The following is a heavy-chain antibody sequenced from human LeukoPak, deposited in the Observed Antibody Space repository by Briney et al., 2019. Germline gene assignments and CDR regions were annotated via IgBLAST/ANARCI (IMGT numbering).Heavy chain of an antibody. CDR1: GFTFTRYY. J-gene: IGHJ4*02. CDR3: ARVLAAAERVFDY. V-gene: IGHV1-2*02. D-gene: IGHD6-13*01. CDR2: INPNSGGT. Sequence: GASVKVSCKASGFTFTRYYMHWVRQAPGQGLEWMGWINPNSGGTNYAQKFQGRVTMTRDTSISTACMELSRLRSDDTAVYYCARVLAAAERVFDYWGQGTLVTVSS.